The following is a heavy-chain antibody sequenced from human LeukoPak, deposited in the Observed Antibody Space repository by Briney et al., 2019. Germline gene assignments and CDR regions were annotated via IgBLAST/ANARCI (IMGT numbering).Heavy chain of an antibody. CDR1: GGSFSGYY. Sequence: PSETLSLTCAVYGGSFSGYYWSWIRHPPGKGLEWIGEINHSGSTNYNPSLKSRVTISVDTSKNQFSLKLSSVTAADTAVYYCARGNYYDSSGSIRYYFDYWGQGTLVTVSS. CDR3: ARGNYYDSSGSIRYYFDY. D-gene: IGHD3-22*01. V-gene: IGHV4-34*01. CDR2: INHSGST. J-gene: IGHJ4*02.